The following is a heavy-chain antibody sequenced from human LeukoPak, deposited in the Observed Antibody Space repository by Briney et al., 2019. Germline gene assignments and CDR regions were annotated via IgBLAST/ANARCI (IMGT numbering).Heavy chain of an antibody. D-gene: IGHD6-19*01. V-gene: IGHV3-23*01. CDR3: AKCNGIAVVRGFDP. J-gene: IGHJ5*02. CDR1: GFTFSSYA. CDR2: ISGSGGST. Sequence: GGSLRLSCAASGFTFSSYAMSWVCQAPGKGLEWVSAISGSGGSTYYADSMKGRFTISRDNSKNTLYLQMNSLRAEDTAVYYCAKCNGIAVVRGFDPWGQGTLVTVSS.